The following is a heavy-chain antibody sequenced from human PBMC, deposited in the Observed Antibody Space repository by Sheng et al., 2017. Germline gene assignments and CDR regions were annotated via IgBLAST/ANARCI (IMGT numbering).Heavy chain of an antibody. V-gene: IGHV3-53*01. Sequence: EVQLVESGGGLIQPGGSLRLSCAASGFTVSSNYMSWVRQAPGKGLEWVSVIYSGGSTYYADSVKGRFTISRDNSKNTLYLQMNSLRAEDTAVYYCARVGYYYDSSGYYPGYFDLWGRGTLVTVSS. CDR1: GFTVSSNY. D-gene: IGHD3-22*01. CDR3: ARVGYYYDSSGYYPGYFDL. CDR2: IYSGGST. J-gene: IGHJ2*01.